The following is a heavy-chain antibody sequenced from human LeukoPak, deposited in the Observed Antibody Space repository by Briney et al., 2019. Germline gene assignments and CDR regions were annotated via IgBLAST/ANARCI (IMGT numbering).Heavy chain of an antibody. V-gene: IGHV3-21*01. CDR2: ISSSSSYI. CDR3: AREVEGYYFDY. CDR1: GFTFSSYS. Sequence: SGGSLRLSCAASGFTFSSYSMNWVRQAPGKGLEWVSSISSSSSYIYYADSVKGRFTISRDNAKNSLYLQMNSLRAEDTAVYYCAREVEGYYFDYWGQGTLVTVSS. J-gene: IGHJ4*02.